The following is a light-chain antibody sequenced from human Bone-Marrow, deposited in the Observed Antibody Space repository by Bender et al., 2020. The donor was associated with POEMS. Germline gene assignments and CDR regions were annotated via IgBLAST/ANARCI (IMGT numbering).Light chain of an antibody. CDR2: EVT. Sequence: QSALTQPASVPGSLGQSITISCTGTYSDVGGYAFVSWYQHHPGKTPKLILFEVTRRPSGVSDRFSGSKSGNTASLTISGLQADDEADYYCCSYAGSSTPVVFGGGTKLTVL. V-gene: IGLV2-23*02. CDR3: CSYAGSSTPVV. J-gene: IGLJ2*01. CDR1: YSDVGGYAF.